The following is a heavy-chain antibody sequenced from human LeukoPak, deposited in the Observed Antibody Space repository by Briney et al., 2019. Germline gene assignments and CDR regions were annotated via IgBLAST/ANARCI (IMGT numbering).Heavy chain of an antibody. J-gene: IGHJ4*02. V-gene: IGHV3-23*01. CDR1: GFAFNTYP. CDR3: AREGLVDSRSLDY. D-gene: IGHD1-26*01. CDR2: ISGAGRGATT. Sequence: PGGSLRLSCAASGFAFNTYPMTWVRQAPGKGLEWVSVISGAGRGATTFHADSVKGRFTISRDNSKNTLYLQMNSLRVEDTAVYYCAREGLVDSRSLDYWGQGALVTVSS.